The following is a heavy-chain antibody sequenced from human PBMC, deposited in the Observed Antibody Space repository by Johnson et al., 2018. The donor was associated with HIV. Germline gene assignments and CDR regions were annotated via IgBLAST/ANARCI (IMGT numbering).Heavy chain of an antibody. CDR1: GFRFSNYG. V-gene: IGHV3-30*19. CDR2: ISYDGTNK. Sequence: QVQLVESGGGVVQPGRSLRLSCVASGFRFSNYGIHWVRQAPGKGLEWVAVISYDGTNKYYAESVKGRFTISRDNSKNTLSLQMNSLRPEDAAGYYCARGRGELLGGAFDIWGQGTMVTVSS. D-gene: IGHD1-26*01. CDR3: ARGRGELLGGAFDI. J-gene: IGHJ3*02.